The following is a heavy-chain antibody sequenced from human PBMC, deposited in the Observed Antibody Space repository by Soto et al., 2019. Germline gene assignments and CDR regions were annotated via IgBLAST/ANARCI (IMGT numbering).Heavy chain of an antibody. CDR1: GGSISSGGYY. D-gene: IGHD3-22*01. J-gene: IGHJ4*02. Sequence: SETLSLTCTVSGGSISSGGYYWSWIRQHPGKGLEWIGYIYYSGSTYYNPSLKSRVTISVDTSKNQFSLKLSSVTAADTAVYYCARDPFSQYSYDTSGFQKWGLGTLVTVSS. CDR3: ARDPFSQYSYDTSGFQK. CDR2: IYYSGST. V-gene: IGHV4-31*03.